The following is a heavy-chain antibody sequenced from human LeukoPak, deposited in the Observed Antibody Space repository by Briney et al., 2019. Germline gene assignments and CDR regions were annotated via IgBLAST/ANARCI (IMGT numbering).Heavy chain of an antibody. D-gene: IGHD2-2*02. CDR3: ARVESFQLLYWFDP. Sequence: ASVKVSCKASGHTFTAYYMHWVRQAPGQGLEWMGWINPSSGGTSYAQKFQGRVTMTRDTSISTAYLELSRLKSDDTAVYYCARVESFQLLYWFDPWGQGTLVTVSS. CDR1: GHTFTAYY. J-gene: IGHJ5*02. CDR2: INPSSGGT. V-gene: IGHV1-2*02.